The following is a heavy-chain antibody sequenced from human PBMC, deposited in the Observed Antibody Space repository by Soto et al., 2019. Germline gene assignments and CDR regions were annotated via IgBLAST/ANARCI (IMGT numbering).Heavy chain of an antibody. D-gene: IGHD3-3*01. Sequence: SETLSLTCTVSGGSISSSSYYWGWIRQPPGKGLEWIGSIYYSGSTYYNPSLKSRVTISVDTSKNQFSLKLSSVTAADTAVYYCARTATCYYDFWRGYCPHYYYGMDVWGQGATVTVSS. V-gene: IGHV4-39*01. CDR3: ARTATCYYDFWRGYCPHYYYGMDV. J-gene: IGHJ6*02. CDR2: IYYSGST. CDR1: GGSISSSSYY.